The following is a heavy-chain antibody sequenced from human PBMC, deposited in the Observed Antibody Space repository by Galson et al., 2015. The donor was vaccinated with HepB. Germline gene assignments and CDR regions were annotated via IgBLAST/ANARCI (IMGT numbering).Heavy chain of an antibody. CDR2: INPSGGST. CDR1: GYTFTSYY. CDR3: ASYQLRTRTFDP. V-gene: IGHV1-46*01. Sequence: SVKVSCKASGYTFTSYYMHWVRQAPGQGLEWMGIINPSGGSTRYAQKFQGRVTMTRDTSTSTVYMELSSLRSEDTAVYYCASYQLRTRTFDPWGQGTLVTVSS. J-gene: IGHJ5*02. D-gene: IGHD2-2*01.